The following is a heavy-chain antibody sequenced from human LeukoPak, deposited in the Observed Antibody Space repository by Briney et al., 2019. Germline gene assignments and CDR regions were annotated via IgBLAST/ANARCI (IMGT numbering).Heavy chain of an antibody. D-gene: IGHD6-13*01. Sequence: GGSLRLSCVASGFTFSNAWKSWVRQAPGKGLEWVGRINSKTDGGTTDYAAPVRGRFTISRDDSKNMLYLQMNSLKTEDTAVYYCTTPSYSSSYYFQHWGQGTLVTVSS. CDR1: GFTFSNAW. CDR2: INSKTDGGTT. V-gene: IGHV3-15*01. J-gene: IGHJ1*01. CDR3: TTPSYSSSYYFQH.